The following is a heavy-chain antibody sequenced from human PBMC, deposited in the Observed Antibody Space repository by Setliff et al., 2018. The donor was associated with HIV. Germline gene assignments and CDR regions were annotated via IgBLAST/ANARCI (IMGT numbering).Heavy chain of an antibody. D-gene: IGHD1-1*01. V-gene: IGHV2-5*01. J-gene: IGHJ4*02. CDR1: GLSLSTSGVG. CDR2: IYWNNNK. CDR3: AYSGRQLRGPYFDF. Sequence: SGPTLVNPTQTLTLTCTFSGLSLSTSGVGEGWIRQSPGKALEWLAFIYWNNNKHYSTSLKSRLTVTKDTSKNRVVFTMTNMDPVDTATYYCAYSGRQLRGPYFDFWGQGTPVTVSS.